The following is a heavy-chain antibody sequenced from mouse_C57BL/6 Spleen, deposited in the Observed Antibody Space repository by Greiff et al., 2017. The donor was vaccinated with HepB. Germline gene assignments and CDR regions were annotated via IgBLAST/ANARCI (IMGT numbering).Heavy chain of an antibody. CDR3: ARQYYGNYDWYFDV. V-gene: IGHV5-12*01. CDR2: ISNGGGST. J-gene: IGHJ1*03. Sequence: DVKLQESGGGLVQPGGSLKLSCAASGFTFSDYYMYWVRQTPEKRLEWVAYISNGGGSTYYPDTVKGRFTISRDNAKNTLYLQMSRLKSEDTAMYSCARQYYGNYDWYFDVWGTGTTVTVSS. CDR1: GFTFSDYY. D-gene: IGHD2-1*01.